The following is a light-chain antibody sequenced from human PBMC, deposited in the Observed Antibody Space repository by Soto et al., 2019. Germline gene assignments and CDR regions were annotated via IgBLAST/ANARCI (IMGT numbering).Light chain of an antibody. Sequence: QSALTQPPSASGSPGQSVTISCTGTSSDVGGYNYVSWYQQHPGKAPKLMIYEVSKRPSGVPDRLSGSKSGNTASLTVSGLQAEDEADYYCSSYAGGVVFGGGTKLTVL. J-gene: IGLJ2*01. V-gene: IGLV2-8*01. CDR1: SSDVGGYNY. CDR3: SSYAGGVV. CDR2: EVS.